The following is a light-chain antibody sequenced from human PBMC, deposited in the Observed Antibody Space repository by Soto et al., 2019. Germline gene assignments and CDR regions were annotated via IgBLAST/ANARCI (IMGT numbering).Light chain of an antibody. V-gene: IGKV1-27*01. J-gene: IGKJ1*01. Sequence: DIQMTQSPSSLSASVGDTVTITCRASQGIIDYLAWYQQRPGKVPKLLIYAASTLQTGVPSRFSGSGAGTKFTLTISSLQPEDVGSYYCQTYETAPQPFGQGTRVQIK. CDR2: AAS. CDR1: QGIIDY. CDR3: QTYETAPQP.